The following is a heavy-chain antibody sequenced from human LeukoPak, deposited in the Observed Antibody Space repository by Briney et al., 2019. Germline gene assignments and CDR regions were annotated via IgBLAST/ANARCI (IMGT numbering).Heavy chain of an antibody. D-gene: IGHD3-22*01. Sequence: PSETLSLTCTVSDGSISSSSYYWGWIRQPPGKGLEWIGSIYYSGSTYYNPSLKSRVTISVDTSKNQFSLKLSSVTAADTAVYYCARQDSSGYYYPDYWGQGTLVTVSS. CDR1: DGSISSSSYY. V-gene: IGHV4-39*01. CDR2: IYYSGST. CDR3: ARQDSSGYYYPDY. J-gene: IGHJ4*02.